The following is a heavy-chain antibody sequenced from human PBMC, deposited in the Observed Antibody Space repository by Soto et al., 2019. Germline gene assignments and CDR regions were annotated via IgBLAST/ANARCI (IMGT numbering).Heavy chain of an antibody. CDR2: IYYSGST. CDR3: ATVGSISH. V-gene: IGHV4-59*01. Sequence: SETLSLTCTVSGVSINSYYWSWIRQPPGTGLEWIGYIYYSGSTNYNPSLKSRVTMSVDTSKNQFSLRLSSVTAADTAIYYCATVGSISHWGQGTLVTVSS. CDR1: GVSINSYY. D-gene: IGHD1-26*01. J-gene: IGHJ4*02.